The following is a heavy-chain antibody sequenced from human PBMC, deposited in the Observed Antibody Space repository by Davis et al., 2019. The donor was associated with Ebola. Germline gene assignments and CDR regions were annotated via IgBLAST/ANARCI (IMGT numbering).Heavy chain of an antibody. CDR3: VKNSGSYYEYYYGMDV. CDR2: ISSNGGST. V-gene: IGHV3-64D*08. CDR1: GFTFSSYA. D-gene: IGHD1-26*01. J-gene: IGHJ6*02. Sequence: GGSLRLSCSASGFTFSSYAMHWVRQAPGKGLEYVSDISSNGGSTYYADSVKGRFTISRDNSKNTLYLQMSSLRAEDTAVYYCVKNSGSYYEYYYGMDVWGQGTTVTVSS.